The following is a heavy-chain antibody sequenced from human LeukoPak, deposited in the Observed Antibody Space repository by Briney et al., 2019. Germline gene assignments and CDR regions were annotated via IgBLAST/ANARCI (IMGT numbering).Heavy chain of an antibody. Sequence: SETLSLTCTVSGGSISSGDYYCSWIRQPPGKGLDRIGYINYSRNTFNYNPSIKNRVTISVDPSKNRFSLRLSSVTAADTAVYYCASTNCSSASCYGANWFDPWGQGTLVTVSS. CDR1: GGSISSGDYY. CDR3: ASTNCSSASCYGANWFDP. CDR2: INYSRNT. J-gene: IGHJ5*02. V-gene: IGHV4-30-4*08. D-gene: IGHD2-2*01.